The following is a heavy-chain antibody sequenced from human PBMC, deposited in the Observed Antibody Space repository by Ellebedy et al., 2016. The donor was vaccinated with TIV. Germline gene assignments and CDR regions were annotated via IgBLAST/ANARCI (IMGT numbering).Heavy chain of an antibody. CDR3: ARGTNFGVADVGHYMDV. CDR2: VCHSGSP. CDR1: GGSMNNDC. J-gene: IGHJ6*03. D-gene: IGHD3-3*01. Sequence: SETLSLXXTVSGGSMNNDCWSWIRQPPGKGLEWVGYVCHSGSPNNNPSLKSRLTISVDRSKNEFSLRVRSVTAADTAVYYCARGTNFGVADVGHYMDVWGKGTTVIVSS. V-gene: IGHV4-59*12.